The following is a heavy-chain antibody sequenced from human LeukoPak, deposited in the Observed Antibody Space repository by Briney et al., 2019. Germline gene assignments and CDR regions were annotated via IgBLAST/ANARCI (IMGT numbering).Heavy chain of an antibody. J-gene: IGHJ3*02. CDR3: ASRQTHIPYYYDSSGYAFDI. Sequence: SETLSLTCTVSGGSISSSSYYWGWIRQPPGKGLEWIGSIYYSGSTYYNPSLKSRVTISVDTSKNQFSLKLSSVTAADTAVYYCASRQTHIPYYYDSSGYAFDIWGQGTMVTVSS. CDR2: IYYSGST. D-gene: IGHD3-22*01. V-gene: IGHV4-39*07. CDR1: GGSISSSSYY.